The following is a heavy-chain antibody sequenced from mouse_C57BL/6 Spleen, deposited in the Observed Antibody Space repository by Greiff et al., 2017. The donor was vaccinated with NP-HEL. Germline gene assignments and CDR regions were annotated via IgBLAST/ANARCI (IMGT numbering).Heavy chain of an antibody. D-gene: IGHD1-1*01. V-gene: IGHV1-82*01. CDR3: ARNPTTVVATPFDY. CDR1: GYAFSSSW. CDR2: IYPGDGDT. J-gene: IGHJ2*01. Sequence: VKLQQSGPELVKPGASVKISCKASGYAFSSSWMNWVKQRPGKGLEWIGRIYPGDGDTNYNGKFKGKATLTADKSSSTAYMQLSSLTSEDSAVYFCARNPTTVVATPFDYWGQGTTLTVSS.